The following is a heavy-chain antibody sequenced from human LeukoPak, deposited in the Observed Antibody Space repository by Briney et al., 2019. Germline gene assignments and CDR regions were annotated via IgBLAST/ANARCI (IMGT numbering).Heavy chain of an antibody. CDR2: ISSSGSTI. Sequence: PGGSLRLSCAASGFSVSSNYMSWIRQAPGKGLEWVSYISSSGSTIYYADSVKGRFTISRDNAKNSLYLQMNSLRAEDTAVYYCARPYYYDSSGYSAPGYWGQGTLVTVSS. D-gene: IGHD3-22*01. CDR3: ARPYYYDSSGYSAPGY. CDR1: GFSVSSNY. V-gene: IGHV3-11*04. J-gene: IGHJ4*02.